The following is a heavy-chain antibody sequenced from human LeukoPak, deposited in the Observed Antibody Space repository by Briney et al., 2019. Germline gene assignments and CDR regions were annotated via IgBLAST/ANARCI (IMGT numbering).Heavy chain of an antibody. CDR3: ARGITGTNNWFDP. Sequence: GGSLRLSCAPSGFTFSGNYMSWVRQAPGKGLEWVSLIYSGGGRYYADSVKGRFTISRDNSKNTLYLQMNSLRAEDTAVYYCARGITGTNNWFDPWGQGTLVTVSS. V-gene: IGHV3-66*02. CDR1: GFTFSGNY. J-gene: IGHJ5*02. D-gene: IGHD1/OR15-1a*01. CDR2: IYSGGGR.